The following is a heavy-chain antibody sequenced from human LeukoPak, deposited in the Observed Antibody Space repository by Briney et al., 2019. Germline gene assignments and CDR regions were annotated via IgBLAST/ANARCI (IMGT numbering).Heavy chain of an antibody. Sequence: SETLSLTCTVSGDSISSYYWSWIRQPPGKGLEWIGYIYYSGSTNYNPSLKSRVTISVDTSKNQFSLKLSSVTAAGTAVYYCARVRFLEWLPDAFDIWGQGTMVTVSS. J-gene: IGHJ3*02. CDR3: ARVRFLEWLPDAFDI. V-gene: IGHV4-59*01. CDR2: IYYSGST. D-gene: IGHD3-3*01. CDR1: GDSISSYY.